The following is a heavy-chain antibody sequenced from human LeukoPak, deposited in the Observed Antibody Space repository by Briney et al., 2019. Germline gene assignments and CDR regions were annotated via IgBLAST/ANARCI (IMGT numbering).Heavy chain of an antibody. J-gene: IGHJ3*02. D-gene: IGHD4-11*01. CDR3: ARAQQTTDAFDI. Sequence: GGSLRLSCAASGFTFSSYGMHWVRQAPGKGLEWVAVISYDGSNKYYADSVKGRFTISRDNSKNTLYLQMNSLRAEDTAVYYCARAQQTTDAFDIWGQGTMVTVSS. V-gene: IGHV3-30*03. CDR2: ISYDGSNK. CDR1: GFTFSSYG.